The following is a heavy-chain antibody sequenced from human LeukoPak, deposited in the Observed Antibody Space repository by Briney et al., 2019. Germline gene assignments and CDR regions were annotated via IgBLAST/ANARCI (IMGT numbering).Heavy chain of an antibody. CDR2: IYYSGST. Sequence: SETLSLTCTVSGGSISSNYWSWIRQPPGKGLEWIGYIYYSGSTNYNPSLKSRVTISVDTSKNQFSLKLSSVNAADTAGYYCXRSTVTXPXDYWGQXXXVTV. J-gene: IGHJ4*02. CDR1: GGSISSNY. V-gene: IGHV4-59*01. D-gene: IGHD4-17*01. CDR3: XRSTVTXPXDY.